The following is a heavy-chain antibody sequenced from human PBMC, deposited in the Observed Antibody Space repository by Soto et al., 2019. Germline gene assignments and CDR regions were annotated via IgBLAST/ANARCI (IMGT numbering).Heavy chain of an antibody. CDR2: INAGNGDT. CDR1: GYTFTTYG. V-gene: IGHV1-3*05. D-gene: IGHD6-19*01. J-gene: IGHJ4*02. Sequence: QVQLLQSGAEERKPGASVKISCKAAGYTFTTYGIHWVRQAPGQSLEWMGWINAGNGDTKYSQTFQGRVSITRDTSASTAYMDLNSLRSEDTAFSFGARTGSSGSYDYWGQGTLVTVSS. CDR3: ARTGSSGSYDY.